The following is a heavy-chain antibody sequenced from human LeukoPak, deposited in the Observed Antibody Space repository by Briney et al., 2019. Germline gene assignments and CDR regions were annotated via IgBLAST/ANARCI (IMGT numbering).Heavy chain of an antibody. J-gene: IGHJ4*02. CDR1: GFTFSSYA. D-gene: IGHD6-19*01. V-gene: IGHV3-23*01. CDR3: ARPGYSSGWTFDY. CDR2: ISGSDDTT. Sequence: PGGSLRLSCAASGFTFSSYAMSWVRQAPGKGLEWVSGISGSDDTTYYADSVKGRFTISRDNAKNSLYLQMNSLRAEDTAVYYYARPGYSSGWTFDYWGQGTLVTVSS.